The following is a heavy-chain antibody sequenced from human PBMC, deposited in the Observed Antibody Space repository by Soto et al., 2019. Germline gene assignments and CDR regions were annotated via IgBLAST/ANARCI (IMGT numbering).Heavy chain of an antibody. V-gene: IGHV1-69*01. CDR1: GGTFSSYA. CDR3: ARGGRRNSVDYYYYCMDV. J-gene: IGHJ6*01. Sequence: QVQLVQSGAEVKKPGSSVKVSCKASGGTFSSYAISWVRQAPGQCLEWMEGNLPIFGTANYAQKFQGRVTITADESTSTAYMELSSLRAEDTAVYSCARGGRRNSVDYYYYCMDVWGQGPTVTVAS. D-gene: IGHD2-15*01. CDR2: NLPIFGTA.